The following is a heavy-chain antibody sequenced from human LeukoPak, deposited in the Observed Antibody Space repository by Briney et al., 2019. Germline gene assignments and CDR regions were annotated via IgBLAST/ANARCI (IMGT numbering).Heavy chain of an antibody. CDR3: ARLSATVTTLAFDP. J-gene: IGHJ5*02. CDR1: GDSISSSSYY. CDR2: IYYSGST. Sequence: SETLSLTCTVSGDSISSSSYYWGWIRQPPGKGLEWIGTIYYSGSTYYNASLKSRVTISVDTSKNQFSLELSSVTAADTAVYYCARLSATVTTLAFDPWGQGTLVTVSS. V-gene: IGHV4-39*01. D-gene: IGHD4-17*01.